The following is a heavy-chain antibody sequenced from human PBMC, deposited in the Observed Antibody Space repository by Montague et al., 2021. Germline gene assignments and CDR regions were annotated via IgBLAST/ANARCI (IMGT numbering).Heavy chain of an antibody. D-gene: IGHD2-15*01. J-gene: IGHJ4*02. CDR3: ARSGGYGSGGRWDTFDD. V-gene: IGHV4-31*03. Sequence: TLSLTCSVSGGSISSGGFYWSWVRQHPGKGLEWIGSIHDSGGTNYNPSLKSRLTLSRDTSKNQVSLRLTSVTAAETAVYYCARSGGYGSGGRWDTFDDWGKETLVTVSS. CDR2: IHDSGGT. CDR1: GGSISSGGFY.